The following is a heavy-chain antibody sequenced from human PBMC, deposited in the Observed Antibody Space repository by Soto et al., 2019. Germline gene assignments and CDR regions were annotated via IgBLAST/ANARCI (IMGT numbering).Heavy chain of an antibody. CDR3: AKNRAQWLVQTNFNYGLDL. J-gene: IGHJ6*02. CDR1: GYIFSNFD. CDR2: MNPNSGNT. V-gene: IGHV1-8*01. D-gene: IGHD6-19*01. Sequence: QVQLVQSGAEVKKPGASVKVSCKASGYIFSNFDINWVRQAAGQGLEWMGWMNPNSGNTGYAQKFQGRVIMTNNASISTAYMELSSLASDDTAVYYCAKNRAQWLVQTNFNYGLDLWGQGTTVTVSS.